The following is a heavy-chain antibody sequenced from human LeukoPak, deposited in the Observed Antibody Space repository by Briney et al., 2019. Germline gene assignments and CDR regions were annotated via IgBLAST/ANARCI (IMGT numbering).Heavy chain of an antibody. V-gene: IGHV4-59*01. Sequence: SETLSLTCTVSGDSIINYYWNWIRQPPGKGLEWIGYISDSGSTNYNPSLMSRVTISVDTSKNQFSLKLSSVTAADTAVYYCARQAYNSIGFYDYWGQGTLVTVSS. CDR2: ISDSGST. J-gene: IGHJ4*02. D-gene: IGHD3-22*01. CDR1: GDSIINYY. CDR3: ARQAYNSIGFYDY.